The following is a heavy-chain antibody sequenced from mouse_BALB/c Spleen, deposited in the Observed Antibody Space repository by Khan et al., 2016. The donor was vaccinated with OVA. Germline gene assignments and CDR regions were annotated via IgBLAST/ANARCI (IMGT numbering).Heavy chain of an antibody. CDR2: ISSGGRT. CDR3: ARDYWFVY. J-gene: IGHJ3*01. CDR1: GFTFSNYA. Sequence: EVKLVESGGGLVKPGGSLKVSCAASGFTFSNYAMSWVRQTPEKRLEWVASISSGGRTYSPDSVKGRFTISRDNARNILYLQMSSLRSEDTAMYYCARDYWFVYWGQGTLVTVS. V-gene: IGHV5-6-5*01.